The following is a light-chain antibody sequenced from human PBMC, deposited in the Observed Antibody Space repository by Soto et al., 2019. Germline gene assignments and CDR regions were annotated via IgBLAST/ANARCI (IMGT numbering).Light chain of an antibody. CDR3: QQRSNWLT. J-gene: IGKJ5*01. V-gene: IGKV3-11*01. CDR1: QTVSNY. Sequence: VVLTQSPATLSLSPGDRASLSCRASQTVSNYVTWYQQKPGQAPRLLIYDTSKRATGIPGRFSGSGSGTDFTPTISSLEPEDFAVYYCQQRSNWLTFGQGTRLEIK. CDR2: DTS.